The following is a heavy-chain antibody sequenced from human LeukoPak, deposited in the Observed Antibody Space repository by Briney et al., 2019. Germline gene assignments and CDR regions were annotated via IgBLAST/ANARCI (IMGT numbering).Heavy chain of an antibody. CDR2: IYHSGST. CDR1: GYSISSGYY. CDR3: AGDFWSGYYFRD. J-gene: IGHJ4*02. V-gene: IGHV4-38-2*02. D-gene: IGHD3-3*01. Sequence: SETLSLTCSFSGYSISSGYYWGWIRQPPGQGLEWIGNIYHSGSTYYNPSLKSRVTISVDTSKNQFSLKLSSVTAADAAVYYCAGDFWSGYYFRDWGQGTLVTVSS.